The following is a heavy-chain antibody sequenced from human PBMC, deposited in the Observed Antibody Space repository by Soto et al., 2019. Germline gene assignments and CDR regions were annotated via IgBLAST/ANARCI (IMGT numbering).Heavy chain of an antibody. CDR2: IIPIFGSA. D-gene: IGHD5-18*01. V-gene: IGHV1-69*12. J-gene: IGHJ5*02. Sequence: QVQLVQSGAEVKKPGSSVKVSCKASGGTFSSYAISWVRQAPGQGLEWMGGIIPIFGSANYAQKFQGRVTSTADESTNVAYMALSSLMSEDTDVYYCAGGGSGWIRGGGWFVPWGQGTLVTVSS. CDR3: AGGGSGWIRGGGWFVP. CDR1: GGTFSSYA.